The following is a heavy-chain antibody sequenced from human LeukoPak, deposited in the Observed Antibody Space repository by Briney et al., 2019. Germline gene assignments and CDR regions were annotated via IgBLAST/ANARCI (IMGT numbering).Heavy chain of an antibody. CDR3: AREGRYYDSSGYPYFFDY. V-gene: IGHV3-48*01. CDR2: ISSGSSTI. D-gene: IGHD3-22*01. Sequence: GGSLRLSCAASGFTFSTYSMNWVRQAPGKGLEWVSYISSGSSTIYYADSVKGRFTISRDNAKNSLYLQMNSLRAEDTAVYYCAREGRYYDSSGYPYFFDYWGQGTLVTVSS. J-gene: IGHJ4*02. CDR1: GFTFSTYS.